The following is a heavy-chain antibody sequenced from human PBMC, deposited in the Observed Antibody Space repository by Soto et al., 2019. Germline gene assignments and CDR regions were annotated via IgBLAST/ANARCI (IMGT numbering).Heavy chain of an antibody. V-gene: IGHV1-69*13. CDR1: GYTFTGYY. Sequence: GASVKVSCKASGYTFTGYYMHWVRQAPGQGLDWMGGIISIFRTPKYAQKFQGRVTITADEFTNTAYMELSSLRSEDTAVYYCARDKDREQLGGNYYYALDVWAQGTTVTVSS. CDR3: ARDKDREQLGGNYYYALDV. D-gene: IGHD1-1*01. J-gene: IGHJ6*02. CDR2: IISIFRTP.